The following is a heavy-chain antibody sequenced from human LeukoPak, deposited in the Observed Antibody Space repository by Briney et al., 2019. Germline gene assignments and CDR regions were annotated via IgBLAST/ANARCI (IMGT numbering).Heavy chain of an antibody. J-gene: IGHJ4*02. CDR2: ISWNGFSK. Sequence: GGSLRLSCAASGFNFDDYTMHWARQVPGKGLEWVSLISWNGFSKYYADSVKGRFTISRDNSKNSLYLQMNSLRTEDTAFYYCVKDTGYCSSGNCPIAVANPYFDSWGQGTLVTVSS. D-gene: IGHD2-15*01. V-gene: IGHV3-43*01. CDR3: VKDTGYCSSGNCPIAVANPYFDS. CDR1: GFNFDDYT.